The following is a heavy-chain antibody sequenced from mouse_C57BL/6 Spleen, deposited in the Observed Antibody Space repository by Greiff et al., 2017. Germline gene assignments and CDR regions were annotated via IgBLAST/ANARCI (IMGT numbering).Heavy chain of an antibody. CDR3: ARKEGGAWFAY. J-gene: IGHJ3*01. V-gene: IGHV1-82*01. CDR1: GYAFSSSW. CDR2: IYPGDGDT. Sequence: VQVVESGPELVKPGASVKISCKASGYAFSSSWMNWVKQRPGKGLEWIGRIYPGDGDTNYNGKFKGKATLTADKSSSTAYMQLSSLTSEDSAVYFCARKEGGAWFAYWGQGTLVTVSA.